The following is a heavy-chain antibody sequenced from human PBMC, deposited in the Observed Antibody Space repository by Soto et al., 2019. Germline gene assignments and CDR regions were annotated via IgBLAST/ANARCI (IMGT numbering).Heavy chain of an antibody. Sequence: SETLSLTCTISGCSVSSGSYQWTWIRQPPGKGLEWIGYIHVSGSTNDNPSLKGRVTMSIDTSKNQFSLKLSSVTAADTAVYYCARDGHGMDVWGQGTKVNVSS. J-gene: IGHJ6*02. V-gene: IGHV4-61*01. CDR2: IHVSGST. CDR1: GCSVSSGSYQ. CDR3: ARDGHGMDV.